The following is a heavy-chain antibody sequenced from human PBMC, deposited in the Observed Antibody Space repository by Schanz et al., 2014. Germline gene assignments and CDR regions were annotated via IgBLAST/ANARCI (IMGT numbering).Heavy chain of an antibody. D-gene: IGHD2-15*01. CDR1: GFTVSNNY. Sequence: EVQLVESGGGLVQPGGSLRLSCAASGFTVSNNYMSWVRQAPGKGLECVSIIYSDGSTYYLDSVKGRFIISRDNSKNTVYLQMNSLRAEDTAVYYCARDPGGTKTHGLWGQGTLVTVSS. J-gene: IGHJ4*02. V-gene: IGHV3-66*01. CDR2: IYSDGST. CDR3: ARDPGGTKTHGL.